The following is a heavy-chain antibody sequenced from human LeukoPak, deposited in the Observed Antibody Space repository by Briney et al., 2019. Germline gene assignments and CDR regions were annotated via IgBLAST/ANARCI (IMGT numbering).Heavy chain of an antibody. D-gene: IGHD3-22*01. V-gene: IGHV4-39*07. CDR2: IYYSGST. CDR1: GGSISSSSYY. Sequence: SETLSLTCTVSGGSISSSSYYWGWIRQPPGKGLEWIGSIYYSGSTYYNPSLKSRVTISVDTSKNQFSLKLSSVTAADTAVYYCAKGLYYYDSRGLWYYFDYWGQGTLVTVSS. J-gene: IGHJ4*02. CDR3: AKGLYYYDSRGLWYYFDY.